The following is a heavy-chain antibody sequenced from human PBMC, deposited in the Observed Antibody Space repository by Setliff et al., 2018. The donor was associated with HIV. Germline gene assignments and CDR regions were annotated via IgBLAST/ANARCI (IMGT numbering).Heavy chain of an antibody. V-gene: IGHV4-39*01. D-gene: IGHD5-12*01. CDR2: VYYSGTT. Sequence: SETLSLTCTVSGGSISSSSYYWGLIRQPPGKGLEWIGSVYYSGTTYCNPSLKSRVTISVDTSKNQFSLKLSSVTAADTAVYYCARQRSGYNYPYYYPYYMDVWGKGTTVTVSS. CDR3: ARQRSGYNYPYYYPYYMDV. CDR1: GGSISSSSYY. J-gene: IGHJ6*03.